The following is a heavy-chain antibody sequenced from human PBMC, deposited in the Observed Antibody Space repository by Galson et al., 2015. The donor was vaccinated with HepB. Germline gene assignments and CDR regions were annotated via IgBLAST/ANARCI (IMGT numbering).Heavy chain of an antibody. D-gene: IGHD3-10*01. J-gene: IGHJ6*03. CDR3: ARDYYGSGSYQVYYYYMDV. V-gene: IGHV3-48*01. CDR2: ISSSSSTI. CDR1: GFTFSSYS. Sequence: SLRLSCAASGFTFSSYSMNWVRQAPGKGLEWVSYISSSSSTIYYADSVKGRFTISRDNAKNSLYLQMNSLRAEDTAVYYCARDYYGSGSYQVYYYYMDVWGKGTTVTVSS.